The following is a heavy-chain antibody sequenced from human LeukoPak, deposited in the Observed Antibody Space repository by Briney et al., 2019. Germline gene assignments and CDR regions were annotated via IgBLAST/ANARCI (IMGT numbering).Heavy chain of an antibody. CDR1: GFIFSSYA. J-gene: IGHJ4*02. CDR3: ARGGEDYGGNPDY. CDR2: INHSGST. V-gene: IGHV4-34*01. Sequence: GSLRLSCAASGFIFSSYAMSWIRQPPGKGLEWIGEINHSGSTNYNPSLKSRVTISVDTSKNQFSLKLSSVTAADTAVYYCARGGEDYGGNPDYWGQGTLVTVSS. D-gene: IGHD4-23*01.